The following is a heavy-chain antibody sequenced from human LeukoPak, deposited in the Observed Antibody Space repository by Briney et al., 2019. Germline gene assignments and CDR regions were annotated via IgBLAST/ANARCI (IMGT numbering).Heavy chain of an antibody. CDR1: GFTFSSSA. Sequence: GGSLRLSCAASGFTFSSSAMSWVRQAPGKGLEWVSAISNNGGYTYYADSVQGRFTISRDNSKNTLYLQMNSLRAEDTAVYYCATNGGNNPFDCWGQGTLVTVSS. D-gene: IGHD4-23*01. CDR3: ATNGGNNPFDC. J-gene: IGHJ4*02. CDR2: ISNNGGYT. V-gene: IGHV3-23*01.